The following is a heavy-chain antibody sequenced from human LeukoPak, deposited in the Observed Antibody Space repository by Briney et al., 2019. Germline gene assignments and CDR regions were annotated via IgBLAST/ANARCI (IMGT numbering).Heavy chain of an antibody. CDR2: IWYDGSIK. Sequence: GGSLRLSCAASGFTFSSYGMHWVRQAPGKGLEWVAVIWYDGSIKYYADSVKGRFTISKDNSKNTLYLQTNSLRGEDTAVYYCARDGGGVHDSWGQGTLVTVSS. CDR3: ARDGGGVHDS. V-gene: IGHV3-33*01. CDR1: GFTFSSYG. D-gene: IGHD3-16*01. J-gene: IGHJ4*02.